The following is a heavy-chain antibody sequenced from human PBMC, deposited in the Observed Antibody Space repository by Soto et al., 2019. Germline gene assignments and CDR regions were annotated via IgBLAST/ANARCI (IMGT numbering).Heavy chain of an antibody. CDR1: GFTFSSYA. CDR3: AKQGRYSSSWYPLYYFDY. J-gene: IGHJ4*02. V-gene: IGHV3-23*01. CDR2: ISGSGGST. Sequence: GGSLRLSCAASGFTFSSYAMSWVRQAPGKGLEWVSAISGSGGSTYYADSVKGRFTISRDNPKNTLYLQMNSLRAEDTAVYYCAKQGRYSSSWYPLYYFDYWGQGTLVTVSS. D-gene: IGHD6-13*01.